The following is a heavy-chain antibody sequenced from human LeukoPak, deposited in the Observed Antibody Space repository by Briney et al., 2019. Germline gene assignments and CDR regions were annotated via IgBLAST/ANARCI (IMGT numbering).Heavy chain of an antibody. J-gene: IGHJ3*02. CDR1: GFTFSSYG. Sequence: GGSLRLSCAASGFTFSSYGMHWVRQAPGKGLEWVAFIRYDGSNKYYADSVKGRFTISRDNSKNTLYLQMNSLKTEDTAVYYCASTTRGVDAFDIWGQGTMVTVSS. CDR3: ASTTRGVDAFDI. V-gene: IGHV3-30*02. D-gene: IGHD3-10*01. CDR2: IRYDGSNK.